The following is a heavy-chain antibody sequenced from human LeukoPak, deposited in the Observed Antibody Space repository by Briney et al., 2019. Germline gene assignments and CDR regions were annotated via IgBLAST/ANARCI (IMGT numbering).Heavy chain of an antibody. V-gene: IGHV3-30-3*01. CDR2: ISYDGSNK. CDR3: ARDPVPEL. CDR1: GFTFSSYA. J-gene: IGHJ4*02. D-gene: IGHD1-1*01. Sequence: GGSLRLSCAASGFTFSSYAMHWVRQAPGKGLEWVAVISYDGSNKYYADSVKGRFTISRDNSKNTLYLQMNSLRAEDTAVYYCARDPVPELWGQGTLVTVSS.